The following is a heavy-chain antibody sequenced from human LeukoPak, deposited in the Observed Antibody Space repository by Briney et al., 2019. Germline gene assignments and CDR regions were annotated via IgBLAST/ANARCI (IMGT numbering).Heavy chain of an antibody. Sequence: SETLSLTCIVSGVSVSNYYWSWIRQPPGKGLEWIGYIYSSGNTKYNPSLKSRVTIFIDTLKNQFSLMLSAMTAADTAVYYCARSGSFGDLQVGPWGQGTLVTVSS. CDR2: IYSSGNT. CDR1: GVSVSNYY. V-gene: IGHV4-59*02. J-gene: IGHJ5*02. CDR3: ARSGSFGDLQVGP. D-gene: IGHD1-26*01.